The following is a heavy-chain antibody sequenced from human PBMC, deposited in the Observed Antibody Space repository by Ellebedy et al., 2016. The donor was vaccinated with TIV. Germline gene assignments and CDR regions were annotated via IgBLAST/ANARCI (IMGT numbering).Heavy chain of an antibody. CDR3: ARGAHYYDGSGYSYFDY. D-gene: IGHD3-22*01. V-gene: IGHV1-69*13. CDR1: GGTFSRNA. Sequence: AASVKVSCKASGGTFSRNAISWVRQAPGQGLEWMGRIIPIFGTTTYAQKFQGRVTITADESTRTVYMELSSLRSEDTAVYDCARGAHYYDGSGYSYFDYWGQGTLVTVSS. J-gene: IGHJ4*02. CDR2: IIPIFGTT.